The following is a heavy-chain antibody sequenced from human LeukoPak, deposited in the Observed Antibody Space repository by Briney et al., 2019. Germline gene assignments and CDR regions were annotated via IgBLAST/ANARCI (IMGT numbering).Heavy chain of an antibody. D-gene: IGHD5-12*01. CDR3: ARGRGYSGYVYGVDY. J-gene: IGHJ4*02. CDR1: GGSISSGGYY. CDR2: IYYSGST. V-gene: IGHV4-31*03. Sequence: SQTLSLTCTVSGGSISSGGYYWSWIRQHPGKGLEWIGYIYYSGSTYYNPSLKSRVTISVDTSKNQFSLKLSSVTAADTAVYYCARGRGYSGYVYGVDYWGQGTLVTVSS.